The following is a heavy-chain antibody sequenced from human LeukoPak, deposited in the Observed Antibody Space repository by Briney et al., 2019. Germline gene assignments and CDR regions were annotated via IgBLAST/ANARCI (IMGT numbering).Heavy chain of an antibody. J-gene: IGHJ4*02. CDR1: GLTFSSYA. Sequence: GGSLRLSCAASGLTFSSYAMSWVRQAPGKGLEWVSAISGSGGSTYYADSVKGRFTISRDNSKNTLYLQMNSLRAEDTAVYYCAKGVTRWETKPNRIDYWGQGTLVTVSS. D-gene: IGHD4-23*01. V-gene: IGHV3-23*01. CDR2: ISGSGGST. CDR3: AKGVTRWETKPNRIDY.